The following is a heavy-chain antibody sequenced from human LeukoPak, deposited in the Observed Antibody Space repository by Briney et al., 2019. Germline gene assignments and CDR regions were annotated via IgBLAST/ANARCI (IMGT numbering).Heavy chain of an antibody. D-gene: IGHD2-2*01. Sequence: ASVKVSCKASGYTFTGYYMHWVRQAPGQGLEWMGWINPNSGGTNYAQKFQGRVTMTRDTSISTAYMELSRLRSDDTAVYYCARAGYCSSTSCYVWWLRLLDYWGQGTLVTVSS. V-gene: IGHV1-2*02. CDR2: INPNSGGT. CDR3: ARAGYCSSTSCYVWWLRLLDY. CDR1: GYTFTGYY. J-gene: IGHJ4*02.